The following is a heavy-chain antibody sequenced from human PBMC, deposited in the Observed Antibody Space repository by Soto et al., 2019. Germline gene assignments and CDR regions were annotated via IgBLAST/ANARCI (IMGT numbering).Heavy chain of an antibody. V-gene: IGHV1-69*06. CDR3: ARVRVIRGVIPSHFGL. J-gene: IGHJ4*02. D-gene: IGHD3-10*01. Sequence: QDHLAQSGVELKKPGSWVTVSCKASGGTFNSYGIIWVRQAPGQGLVWMGVIIPLYGTVNYAQKFQGRVSITADKSTSTAYMDLSSLRSDDTAVYYCARVRVIRGVIPSHFGLWGQGTLVTVSS. CDR1: GGTFNSYG. CDR2: IIPLYGTV.